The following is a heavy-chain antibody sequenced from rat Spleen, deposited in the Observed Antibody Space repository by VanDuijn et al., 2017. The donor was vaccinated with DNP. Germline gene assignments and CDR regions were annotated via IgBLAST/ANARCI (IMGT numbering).Heavy chain of an antibody. CDR2: IGSPAYAP. Sequence: EVQLVESGGGLVQPGRSLKLSCAASGFTFSDYYMAWVRQAPTKGLEWVAYIGSPAYAPYYTYSVKGRFAISRDNAKSTLYLQMNSLRSEDMATYYCVRWNSGHFDYWGQGVMVTVSS. J-gene: IGHJ2*01. CDR3: VRWNSGHFDY. V-gene: IGHV5-22*01. CDR1: GFTFSDYY. D-gene: IGHD4-3*01.